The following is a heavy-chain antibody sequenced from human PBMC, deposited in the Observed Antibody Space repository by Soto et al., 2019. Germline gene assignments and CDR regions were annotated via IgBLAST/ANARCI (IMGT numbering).Heavy chain of an antibody. CDR2: IKSKTDGGTT. CDR1: GFTFSNAW. J-gene: IGHJ4*02. D-gene: IGHD2-2*01. V-gene: IGHV3-15*01. CDR3: TTGGLDCSSTSCYAPLDYFDY. Sequence: SGGSLRLSCAASGFTFSNAWMSWVRQAPGKGLEWVGRIKSKTDGGTTDYAAPVKGRFTISRDDSKNTLYLQMNSLKTEDTAVYYCTTGGLDCSSTSCYAPLDYFDYWGQGTLVTVSS.